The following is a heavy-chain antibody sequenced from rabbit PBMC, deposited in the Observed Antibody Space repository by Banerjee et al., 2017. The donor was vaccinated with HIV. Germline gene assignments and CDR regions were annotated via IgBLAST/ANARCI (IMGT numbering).Heavy chain of an antibody. CDR1: GFSFSNKYV. CDR2: INTSSGNT. J-gene: IGHJ2*01. V-gene: IGHV1S45*01. D-gene: IGHD1-1*01. CDR3: ARGGVGSTGYTYAFDP. Sequence: QEQLEESGGDLVKPEGSLTLTCTASGFSFSNKYVMCWVRQAPGKGLEWIACINTSSGNTVYASWAKGRFTISRTSSTTVTLQMTSLTAADTATYFCARGGVGSTGYTYAFDPWGPGTLVTDS.